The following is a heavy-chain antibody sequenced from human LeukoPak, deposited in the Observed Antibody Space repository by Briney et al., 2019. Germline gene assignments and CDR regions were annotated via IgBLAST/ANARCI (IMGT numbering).Heavy chain of an antibody. CDR3: ARDPAYYYDSSGYSHYFDY. Sequence: AGGSLRLSCAASGFTFSSYGMHWVRQAPGKGLEWVAVIWYDGSNKYYADSVKGRFTISRDNSKNTLYLQMNSLRAEDTAVYYCARDPAYYYDSSGYSHYFDYWGQGTLVTVSS. CDR1: GFTFSSYG. V-gene: IGHV3-33*01. CDR2: IWYDGSNK. D-gene: IGHD3-22*01. J-gene: IGHJ4*02.